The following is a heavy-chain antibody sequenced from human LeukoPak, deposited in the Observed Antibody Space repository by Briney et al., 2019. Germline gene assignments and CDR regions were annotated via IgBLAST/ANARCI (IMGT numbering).Heavy chain of an antibody. V-gene: IGHV4-39*07. D-gene: IGHD3-3*01. J-gene: IGHJ6*03. CDR3: ARERSNYDFWSGYYHGKYYYYMDV. Sequence: SSETLSLTCTVSGDSISSSSYYWDWIRQPPGKGLEWIGSTFYSGSTYYNPSLKSRVTISVDTSKNQFSLKLSSVTAADTAVYYCARERSNYDFWSGYYHGKYYYYMDVWGKGTTVTVSS. CDR2: TFYSGST. CDR1: GDSISSSSYY.